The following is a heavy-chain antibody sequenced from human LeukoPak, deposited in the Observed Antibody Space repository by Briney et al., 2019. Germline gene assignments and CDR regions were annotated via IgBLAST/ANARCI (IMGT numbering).Heavy chain of an antibody. CDR2: INPNSGGT. Sequence: ASVTVSFTSSGYTFTFYYMHWVRQPPGQGLEWMGLINPNSGGTNYAQKFQGRVTMTRGTSISTAYMELSRLRSDDTAVYYCARQWGGYYYDSSGYYPGVFDYWGQGTLVTVSS. CDR1: GYTFTFYY. J-gene: IGHJ4*02. D-gene: IGHD3-22*01. V-gene: IGHV1-2*02. CDR3: ARQWGGYYYDSSGYYPGVFDY.